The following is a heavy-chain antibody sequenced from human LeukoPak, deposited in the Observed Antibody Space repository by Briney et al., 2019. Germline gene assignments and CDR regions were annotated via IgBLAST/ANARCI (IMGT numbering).Heavy chain of an antibody. CDR2: ISSSSSTI. CDR1: GFTLSSYS. J-gene: IGHJ4*02. V-gene: IGHV3-48*01. D-gene: IGHD6-13*01. Sequence: PGGSLRLSCAASGFTLSSYSMNWVRQAPGKGLEWVSYISSSSSTIYYADSVKGRFTISRDNAKNSLYLQMNSLRAEDTAVYYCARLSRTIAAAGTVDYWGQGTLVTVSS. CDR3: ARLSRTIAAAGTVDY.